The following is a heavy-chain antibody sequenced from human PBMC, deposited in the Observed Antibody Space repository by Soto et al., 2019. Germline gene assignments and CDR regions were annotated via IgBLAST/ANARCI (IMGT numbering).Heavy chain of an antibody. V-gene: IGHV3-23*01. Sequence: VRLLESGGGSVQPGGSLRLSCSASGFPFNSYVMSWVRQAPGKGLEWVSGISGSGGNTYYADSVKGRYTISRDNSKNTLFLRMNSLRAEDTAVYYCVKREARGSGSPYWGQGTLVTVSS. CDR2: ISGSGGNT. J-gene: IGHJ4*02. CDR1: GFPFNSYV. D-gene: IGHD3-10*01. CDR3: VKREARGSGSPY.